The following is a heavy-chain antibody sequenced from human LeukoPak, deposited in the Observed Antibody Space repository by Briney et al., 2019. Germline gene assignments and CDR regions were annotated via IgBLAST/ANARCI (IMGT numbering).Heavy chain of an antibody. CDR1: GGAFSGYY. CDR3: ASLGGYYYMDV. V-gene: IGHV4-34*01. CDR2: INHSGST. Sequence: SETPSLTCAVYGGAFSGYYWSWIPQPPGKGLEWIGEINHSGSTNYNPSLKSRVTISVDTSKNQFSLKLSSVTAADTAVYYCASLGGYYYMDVWGKGTTVTISS. J-gene: IGHJ6*03. D-gene: IGHD3-16*01.